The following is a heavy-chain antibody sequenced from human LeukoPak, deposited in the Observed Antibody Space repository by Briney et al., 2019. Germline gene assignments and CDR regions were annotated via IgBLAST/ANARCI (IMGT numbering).Heavy chain of an antibody. Sequence: SETLSLTCTVSGGSSSSYYWSWIRQPAGKGLEWIGRIYTSGSTNYNASLKSRVSMSVDTSKNQFSLKLSSVTAADTAVFYCARENSGSYREFDYWGQGTLVTVSS. V-gene: IGHV4-4*07. CDR1: GGSSSSYY. D-gene: IGHD1-26*01. J-gene: IGHJ4*02. CDR3: ARENSGSYREFDY. CDR2: IYTSGST.